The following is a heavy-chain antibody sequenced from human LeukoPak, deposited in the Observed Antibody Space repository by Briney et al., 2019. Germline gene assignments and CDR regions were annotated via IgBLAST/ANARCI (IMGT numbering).Heavy chain of an antibody. CDR1: GYTFTGYY. CDR2: INPNSGGT. Sequence: ASVKVSCKTSGYTFTGYYMHWMRQAPGQGLEWMGRINPNSGGTNYAQKFQGRVTMTRDTSISTAYMELSRLRSDDTAVYFCARPWEITMSERSYNWFDSWGQGTLVTVSS. J-gene: IGHJ5*01. CDR3: ARPWEITMSERSYNWFDS. D-gene: IGHD1-26*01. V-gene: IGHV1-2*02.